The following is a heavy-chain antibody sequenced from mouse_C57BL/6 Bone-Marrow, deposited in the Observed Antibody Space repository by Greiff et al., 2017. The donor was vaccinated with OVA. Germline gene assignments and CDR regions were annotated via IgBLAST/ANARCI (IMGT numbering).Heavy chain of an antibody. CDR2: IDPSDSYT. Sequence: QVQLQQPGAELVMPGASVKLSCKASGYTFTSYWMHWVKQRPGQGLEWIGEIDPSDSYTNYNQKFKGKSTLTVDKSSSTAYMQLSSLTSEDSAFYYCARDKYYYGSSYPLDYFDYWGQGTTLTVSS. CDR3: ARDKYYYGSSYPLDYFDY. D-gene: IGHD1-1*01. V-gene: IGHV1-69*01. J-gene: IGHJ2*01. CDR1: GYTFTSYW.